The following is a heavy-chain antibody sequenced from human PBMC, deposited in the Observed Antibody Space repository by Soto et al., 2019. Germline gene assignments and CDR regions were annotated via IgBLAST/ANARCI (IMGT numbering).Heavy chain of an antibody. D-gene: IGHD2-8*01. J-gene: IGHJ2*01. CDR3: ARDVMANNRYHWYFDL. V-gene: IGHV4-34*01. Sequence: QVQLQQWGAGLLKPSETLSLTCAVYGGSLSGYYWSWIRQPPAKGLEWIGEITHSGGTNYNPSLQRRVTISLDTSKSQFSLKLSSGTAADTAVYYGARDVMANNRYHWYFDLWGRGTLVTVSS. CDR2: ITHSGGT. CDR1: GGSLSGYY.